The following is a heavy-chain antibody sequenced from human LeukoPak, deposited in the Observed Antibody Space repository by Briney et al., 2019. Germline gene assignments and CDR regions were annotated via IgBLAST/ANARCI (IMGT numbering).Heavy chain of an antibody. D-gene: IGHD6-13*01. Sequence: GSLRLSCAASGFTFSSHNMNWVRQPPGKGLEWIGSIFYSGRTYYNPSLKSRVTMSVDTSKNQFSLRLSSVNAADTAVYYCARDILATSIAAPYYWGQGTLVTVSS. V-gene: IGHV4-39*07. CDR2: IFYSGRT. CDR1: GFTFSSHNM. J-gene: IGHJ4*02. CDR3: ARDILATSIAAPYY.